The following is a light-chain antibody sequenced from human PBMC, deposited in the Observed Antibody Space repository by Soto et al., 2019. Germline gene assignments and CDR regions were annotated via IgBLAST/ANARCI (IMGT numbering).Light chain of an antibody. CDR2: AAS. Sequence: DFQMTQSPSSLSASVGDRVTINCRASQSISSYLNWYQQKLGKAPKLLIYAASHLQSGGPSRFRGSGSGTDFTLTITSLQPEDFATYYCQQSYNTLSWTFGQGTKVEIK. CDR3: QQSYNTLSWT. CDR1: QSISSY. V-gene: IGKV1-39*01. J-gene: IGKJ1*01.